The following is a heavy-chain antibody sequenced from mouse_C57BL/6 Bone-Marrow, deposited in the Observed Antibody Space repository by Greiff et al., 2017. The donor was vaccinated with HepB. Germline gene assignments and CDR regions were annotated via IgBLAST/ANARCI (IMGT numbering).Heavy chain of an antibody. V-gene: IGHV6-6*01. CDR1: GFTFSDAW. CDR3: TRDYGPFFDY. D-gene: IGHD1-1*02. CDR2: IRNKANNHAT. J-gene: IGHJ2*01. Sequence: EVKVEESGGGLVQPGGSLKLSCAASGFTFSDAWMDWVRQSPEKGLEWVAEIRNKANNHATYYAESVKGRFTISRDDSKSSVYLQMKSLRAEDTGIYYCTRDYGPFFDYWGQVTTLTVSS.